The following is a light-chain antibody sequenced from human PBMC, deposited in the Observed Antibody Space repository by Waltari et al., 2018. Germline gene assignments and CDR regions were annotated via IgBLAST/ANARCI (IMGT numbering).Light chain of an antibody. CDR3: GTWDSSLNAWV. J-gene: IGLJ3*02. Sequence: QSVLTQPPSVSAAPGQKVTISCSGSSSNIGNTHVSWYQQLPGTAPRLLIYDNNKRPSGIPDRFSGAKSGTSVTLSITGLQTGDEADYYCGTWDSSLNAWVFGGGTKLTVL. CDR2: DNN. V-gene: IGLV1-51*01. CDR1: SSNIGNTH.